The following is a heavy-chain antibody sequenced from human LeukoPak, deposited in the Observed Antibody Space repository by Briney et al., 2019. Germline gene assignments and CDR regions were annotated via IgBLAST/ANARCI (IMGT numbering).Heavy chain of an antibody. CDR1: GFTFSSNG. J-gene: IGHJ5*02. D-gene: IGHD4-17*01. CDR3: ARDFSIDYGDYDNWFDP. CDR2: IQYDGSKK. Sequence: QSGGSLRLSCVASGFTFSSNGMHWVRQAPGKGLEWVTFIQYDGSKKYYADSVKGRFTISRDNAKNSLYLQMNSLRAEDTAVYYCARDFSIDYGDYDNWFDPWGQGTLVTVSS. V-gene: IGHV3-30*02.